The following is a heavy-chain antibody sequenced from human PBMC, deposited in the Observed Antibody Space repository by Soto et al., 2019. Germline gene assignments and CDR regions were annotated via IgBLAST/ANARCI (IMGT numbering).Heavy chain of an antibody. J-gene: IGHJ4*02. D-gene: IGHD3-22*01. V-gene: IGHV3-74*01. CDR2: INSDGSIT. CDR3: FRGSYYGGPWGGGY. Sequence: EVQLVESGGDLVQPGGSLRLSCAASGFTFSFYWMHWVRQAPGKGLVWVSHINSDGSITSYADSVKGRFTIFRDNAKNTLYLQMNSLRAEDTAVYYCFRGSYYGGPWGGGYWGQGSLVTVSS. CDR1: GFTFSFYW.